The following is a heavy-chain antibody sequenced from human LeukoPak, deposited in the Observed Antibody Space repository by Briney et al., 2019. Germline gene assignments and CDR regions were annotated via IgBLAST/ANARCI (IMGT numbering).Heavy chain of an antibody. D-gene: IGHD4-17*01. CDR2: ISYDGSNK. V-gene: IGHV3-30*18. J-gene: IGHJ4*02. CDR1: GFTFSGSG. CDR3: AKDLYGDYPFDY. Sequence: AGRSLRLSCAASGFTFSGSGMHWVRQAPGKGLEWVAIISYDGSNKYYADSVKGRFTISRDNSKNTLYLQMNSLRAEDTAVYYCAKDLYGDYPFDYWGQGTLVTVSS.